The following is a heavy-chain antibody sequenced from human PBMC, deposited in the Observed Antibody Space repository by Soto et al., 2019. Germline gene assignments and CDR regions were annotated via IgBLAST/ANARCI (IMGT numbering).Heavy chain of an antibody. V-gene: IGHV3-53*04. CDR1: GFTVSSNY. J-gene: IGHJ1*01. Sequence: GGSLRLSCAASGFTVSSNYMSWVRQAPGKGLEWVSVIYSGGSTYYADSVKGRFTISRHNSKNTLYLQMNSLRAEDTAVYYCATPGVGCSGGSCYLGYFQHWGQGTLVTVSS. D-gene: IGHD2-15*01. CDR2: IYSGGST. CDR3: ATPGVGCSGGSCYLGYFQH.